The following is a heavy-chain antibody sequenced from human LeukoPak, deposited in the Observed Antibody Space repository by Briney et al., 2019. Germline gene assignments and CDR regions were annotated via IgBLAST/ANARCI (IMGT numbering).Heavy chain of an antibody. CDR1: GFTFSSYG. J-gene: IGHJ4*02. V-gene: IGHV3-23*01. CDR3: AKDIGYSSSWYHPQPFDY. D-gene: IGHD6-13*01. Sequence: QTGGSLRLSCAASGFTFSSYGMSWVRQAPGKGLEWVSAISGSGGSTYYADSVKGRFTISRDNSKNTLYLQMNSLRAEDTAVYYCAKDIGYSSSWYHPQPFDYWGQGTLVTVSS. CDR2: ISGSGGST.